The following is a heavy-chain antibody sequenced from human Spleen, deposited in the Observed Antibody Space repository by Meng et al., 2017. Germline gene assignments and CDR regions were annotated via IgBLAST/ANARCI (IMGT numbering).Heavy chain of an antibody. Sequence: GAALKISWAASGFTFSNFYRDWVRQAPGKGLEWVGRNRTKGNSHTTEYAASVKGRFTISRDNSKSSLFLQMNSLKTEDTAVYYCASSSSYATYYDWGQGTLVTVSS. CDR2: NRTKGNSHTT. CDR1: GFTFSNFY. D-gene: IGHD2-2*01. J-gene: IGHJ4*02. V-gene: IGHV3-72*01. CDR3: ASSSSYATYYD.